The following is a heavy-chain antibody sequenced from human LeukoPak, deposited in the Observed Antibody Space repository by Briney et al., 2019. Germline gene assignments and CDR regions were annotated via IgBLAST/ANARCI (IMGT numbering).Heavy chain of an antibody. CDR2: IWYDGSNK. Sequence: GGSLRLSCVVSGFTFSSYGMHWVRQAPGKGLQWVAFIWYDGSNKHYADSVKGRFTISRDNSKNTLYLQINSLRAEDTAVYYCARERGESYFDYWGQGTLVTVSS. CDR1: GFTFSSYG. CDR3: ARERGESYFDY. D-gene: IGHD3-16*01. J-gene: IGHJ4*02. V-gene: IGHV3-33*01.